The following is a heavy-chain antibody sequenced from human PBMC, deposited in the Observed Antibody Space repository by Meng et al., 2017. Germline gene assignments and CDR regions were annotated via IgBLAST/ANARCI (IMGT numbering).Heavy chain of an antibody. V-gene: IGHV1-18*01. J-gene: IGHJ4*02. CDR2: INDYNGYT. CDR3: ATRGNPYLDC. CDR1: AHSLSSDG. Sequence: QGQLVQSGAEVKKPGASVKVSCNASAHSLSSDGFAWGRQAPGQGLEWMGWINDYNGYTDYAQKFLGRVTLTTDTSTNTGYMELRSLTSDDTAVYYCATRGNPYLDCWGQGTLVTVSS.